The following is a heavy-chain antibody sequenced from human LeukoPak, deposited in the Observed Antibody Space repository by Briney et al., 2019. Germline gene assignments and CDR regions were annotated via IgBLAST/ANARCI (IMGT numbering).Heavy chain of an antibody. Sequence: ASVKVSCKASGYTFTSYGISWVRQAPGQGLEWMGWISANNGNTNYAQKLQGRVTMTTDTSTSTAYMELRSLRSDDTAVYYCARAGRSLASGWYPMDVWGKGTTVTVSS. CDR3: ARAGRSLASGWYPMDV. J-gene: IGHJ6*03. CDR1: GYTFTSYG. V-gene: IGHV1-18*01. CDR2: ISANNGNT. D-gene: IGHD6-19*01.